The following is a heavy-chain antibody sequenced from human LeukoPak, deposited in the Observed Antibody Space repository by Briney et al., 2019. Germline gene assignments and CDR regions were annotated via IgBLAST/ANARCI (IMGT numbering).Heavy chain of an antibody. J-gene: IGHJ4*02. CDR3: AREKNRNYFDY. CDR1: GFTFSSYA. Sequence: PGRSLRLSCAASGFTFSSYAMHWVRQAPGKGLEWVAVISYDGSNKYYADSVKGRFTISRDNSKNTLYLQMNSLRAEDTAVYYCAREKNRNYFDYWGQGTLVTASS. CDR2: ISYDGSNK. V-gene: IGHV3-30*04. D-gene: IGHD1-14*01.